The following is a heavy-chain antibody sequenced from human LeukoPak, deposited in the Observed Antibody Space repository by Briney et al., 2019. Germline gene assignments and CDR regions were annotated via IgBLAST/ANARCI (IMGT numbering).Heavy chain of an antibody. D-gene: IGHD1-14*01. CDR1: GFTFSNYW. CDR2: INSDGSST. V-gene: IGHV3-74*01. CDR3: ARDRRDTGGIDY. J-gene: IGHJ4*02. Sequence: SGGSLRLSCVASGFTFSNYWMHWVRQAPGKGLVWVSRINSDGSSTRYADSVKGRFTISRDNAKNSLYLQMNSLRAEDTAVYYCARDRRDTGGIDYWGQGTLVTVSS.